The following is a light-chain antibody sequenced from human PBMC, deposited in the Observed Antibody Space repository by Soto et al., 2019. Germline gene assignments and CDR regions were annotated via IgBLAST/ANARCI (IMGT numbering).Light chain of an antibody. CDR1: QTVPSS. CDR2: GAS. CDR3: QQYYNWPRT. J-gene: IGKJ5*01. V-gene: IGKV3-15*01. Sequence: DIVLTQSPSSLSSSVGERVTITCQASQTVPSSLAWYQQQLGQAPRLLFYGASSMETGVPSRFSGGRSGTEFTLTINSLQAEDFAVYYCQQYYNWPRTFGQGTRLEIK.